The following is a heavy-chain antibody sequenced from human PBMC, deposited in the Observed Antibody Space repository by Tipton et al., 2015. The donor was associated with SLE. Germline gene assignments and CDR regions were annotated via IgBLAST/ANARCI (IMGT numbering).Heavy chain of an antibody. CDR2: IYSGGST. V-gene: IGHV3-53*05. J-gene: IGHJ4*02. CDR3: ARAPGSWSLVY. D-gene: IGHD1-26*01. Sequence: SLRLSCAASGFTVSSNYMSWVRQAPGKGLEWVSVIYSGGSTYYADSVKGRFTISRDNSKNTLYLQMNSLRVEDTAIYYCARAPGSWSLVYWGQGTLVTVSS. CDR1: GFTVSSNY.